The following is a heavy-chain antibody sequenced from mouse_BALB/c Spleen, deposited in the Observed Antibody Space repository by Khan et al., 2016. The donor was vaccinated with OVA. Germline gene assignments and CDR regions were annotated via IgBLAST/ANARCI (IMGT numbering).Heavy chain of an antibody. CDR1: GFSLTSYG. CDR2: IWAGGST. D-gene: IGHD2-3*01. CDR3: ARGDGYYEDARDY. V-gene: IGHV2-9*02. J-gene: IGHJ4*01. Sequence: QVQLKQSGPGLVAPSQSLSITCTVSGFSLTSYGVHWVRQPPGKGLEWLGVIWAGGSTNYNSALMSRLSISRDKSKSQVFLKMNSLQTGDTATYYCARGDGYYEDARDYWGQGTSVTVSS.